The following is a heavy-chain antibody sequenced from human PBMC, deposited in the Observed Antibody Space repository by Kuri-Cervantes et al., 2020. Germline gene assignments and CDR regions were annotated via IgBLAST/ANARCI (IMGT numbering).Heavy chain of an antibody. V-gene: IGHV3-9*01. Sequence: GGSLRLSCAASGFTFDDYAMHWVRQAPGKGLEWVSGISWNSGSIGYADSVKGRFTISRDNAKNSLYLQMNSLRAEDTAVYYCARVADYDILTGYFGPRSFDYWGQGTLVTVSS. CDR3: ARVADYDILTGYFGPRSFDY. CDR2: ISWNSGSI. D-gene: IGHD3-9*01. CDR1: GFTFDDYA. J-gene: IGHJ4*02.